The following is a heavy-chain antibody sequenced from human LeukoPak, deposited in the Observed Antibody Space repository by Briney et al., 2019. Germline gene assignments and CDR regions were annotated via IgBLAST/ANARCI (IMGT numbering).Heavy chain of an antibody. D-gene: IGHD3-3*01. CDR3: VRRITIFGVVNVFDP. Sequence: SETLSLTCTVSGYSISSGYYWSWIRQPPGKGLEWIGEINHSGSTKYNPSLKSRVTISVDTSKNQFSLKLSSVTAADTAVYYCVRRITIFGVVNVFDPWGQGTLVTVSS. CDR2: INHSGST. J-gene: IGHJ5*02. V-gene: IGHV4-38-2*02. CDR1: GYSISSGYY.